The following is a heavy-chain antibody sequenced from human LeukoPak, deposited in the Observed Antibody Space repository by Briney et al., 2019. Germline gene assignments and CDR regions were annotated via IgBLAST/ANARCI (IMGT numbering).Heavy chain of an antibody. Sequence: ASVKVSCKATGFTFTNYDINWVRQAPGQGLEWMGWISAKNGNINYAQNLQGRVTMTTDTSTSTAYMELRSLRSDDTAVYYCARDEDTDILTGYERFDYWGQGTLVTVSS. CDR2: ISAKNGNI. CDR1: GFTFTNYD. D-gene: IGHD3-9*01. V-gene: IGHV1-18*01. J-gene: IGHJ4*02. CDR3: ARDEDTDILTGYERFDY.